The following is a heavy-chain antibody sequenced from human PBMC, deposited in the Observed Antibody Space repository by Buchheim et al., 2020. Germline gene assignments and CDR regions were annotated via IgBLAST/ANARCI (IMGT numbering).Heavy chain of an antibody. CDR1: GFTFSLSS. CDR3: ARAHNTGWLYNAMDV. V-gene: IGHV3-48*01. CDR2: ITSTSSTM. J-gene: IGHJ6*02. D-gene: IGHD6-19*01. Sequence: EVQLVESGGGLVQPGESLRLSCTASGFTFSLSSMNWVRQAPGQGLEWISYITSTSSTMYYAASVQGRFTTSRDNAKNSLYLQMNSLRAEDTALYYCARAHNTGWLYNAMDVWGQGTT.